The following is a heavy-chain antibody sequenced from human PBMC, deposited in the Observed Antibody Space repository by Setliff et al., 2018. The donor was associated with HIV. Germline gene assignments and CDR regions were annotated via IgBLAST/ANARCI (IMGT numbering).Heavy chain of an antibody. D-gene: IGHD6-6*01. J-gene: IGHJ4*01. Sequence: PSETLSLTCAVYGGSFSGYYWSWIRQPPGKGLEWIGEINHSGSTNYNPSLKSRVAISVDTSKNQFSVKLSSVTAADTAVYYCARGRHYSSSAPFAIDFWGHGNLVTVSS. CDR3: ARGRHYSSSAPFAIDF. CDR2: INHSGST. V-gene: IGHV4-34*01. CDR1: GGSFSGYY.